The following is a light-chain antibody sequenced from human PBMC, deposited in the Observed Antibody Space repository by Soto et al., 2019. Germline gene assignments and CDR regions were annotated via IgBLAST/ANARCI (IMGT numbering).Light chain of an antibody. CDR2: GAS. Sequence: DIQMTQSPSTLSASVGDTVTITCRASQSISTSLVWYQQKPGKAPNLLISGASTLEEGVPSRFRGSGSGTEFTLTITSLQTDDFATYYCQQYITYSTFGQGTRVEIE. CDR3: QQYITYST. V-gene: IGKV1-5*01. CDR1: QSISTS. J-gene: IGKJ1*01.